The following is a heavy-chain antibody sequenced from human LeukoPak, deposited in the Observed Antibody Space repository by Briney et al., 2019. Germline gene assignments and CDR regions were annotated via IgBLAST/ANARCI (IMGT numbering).Heavy chain of an antibody. V-gene: IGHV1-69*04. CDR1: GDTFIPYT. Sequence: ASVKVSCKASGDTFIPYTFSWVRQAPGQGLEWIGRIIPSLDVANYAHKFQGRVTLSVDRDTATTYMEVTSLRSEDTAIYYCARDHCSPGTCLGGHWGQGTLVTVSS. CDR2: IIPSLDVA. D-gene: IGHD2-15*01. J-gene: IGHJ4*02. CDR3: ARDHCSPGTCLGGH.